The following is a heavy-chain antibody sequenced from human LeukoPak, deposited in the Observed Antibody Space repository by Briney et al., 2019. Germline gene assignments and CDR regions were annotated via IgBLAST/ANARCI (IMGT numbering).Heavy chain of an antibody. V-gene: IGHV1-69*04. CDR1: GDTFIPYT. Sequence: ASVKVSCKASGDTFIPYTFSWVRQAPGQGLEWIGRIIPSLDVANYAHKFQGRVTLSVDRDTATTYMEVTSLRSEDTAIYYCARDHCSPGTCLGGHWGQGTLVTVSS. CDR2: IIPSLDVA. D-gene: IGHD2-15*01. J-gene: IGHJ4*02. CDR3: ARDHCSPGTCLGGH.